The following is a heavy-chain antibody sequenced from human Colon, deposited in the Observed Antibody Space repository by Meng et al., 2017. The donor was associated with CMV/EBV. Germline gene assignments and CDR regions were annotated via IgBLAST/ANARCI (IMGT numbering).Heavy chain of an antibody. CDR2: ISYDGSNK. CDR3: ARDGQVQLLHGYGMDV. CDR1: GFTFSSYA. J-gene: IGHJ6*02. D-gene: IGHD2-2*01. V-gene: IGHV3-30-3*01. Sequence: LSLTCAASGFTFSSYAMHWVRQAPGKGLEWVAVISYDGSNKYYADSVKGRFTISRDNSKNTLYLQMNSLRAEDTAVYYCARDGQVQLLHGYGMDVWGQGTTVTVSS.